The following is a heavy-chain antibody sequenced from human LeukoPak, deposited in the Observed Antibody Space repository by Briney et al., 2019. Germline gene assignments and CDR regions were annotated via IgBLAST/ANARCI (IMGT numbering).Heavy chain of an antibody. V-gene: IGHV1-69*05. CDR2: IIPIFGTA. Sequence: ASVKVSCKASGGTFSSYAISWVRQAPGQGLEWMGGIIPIFGTANYAQKFQGRVTITTDESTSTAYMELSSLRSEDTAVYYCARDGSDGSSWYGGHYDYVWGSYRPYYFDYWGQGTLVTVSS. J-gene: IGHJ4*02. CDR1: GGTFSSYA. D-gene: IGHD3-16*02. CDR3: ARDGSDGSSWYGGHYDYVWGSYRPYYFDY.